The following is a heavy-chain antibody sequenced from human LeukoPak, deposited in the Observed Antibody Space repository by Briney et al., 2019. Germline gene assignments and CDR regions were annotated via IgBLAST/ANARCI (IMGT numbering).Heavy chain of an antibody. CDR2: IRFDGSNT. CDR3: AKDGGGYYPYYYYYMDV. Sequence: GGSLRLSCAASGFIFSSYGMHWVRQAPGKGLEWVTFIRFDGSNTYYSDSVKGRFTISRDNSKNTLYLQMNSLRAEDTAVYYCAKDGGGYYPYYYYYMDVWGKGTTVTISS. CDR1: GFIFSSYG. V-gene: IGHV3-30*02. D-gene: IGHD3-22*01. J-gene: IGHJ6*03.